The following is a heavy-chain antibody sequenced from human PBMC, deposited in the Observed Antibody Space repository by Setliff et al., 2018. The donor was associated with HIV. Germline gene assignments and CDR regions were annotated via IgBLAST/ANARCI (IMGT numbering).Heavy chain of an antibody. Sequence: SLKISCAASGFTFSGYGMYWVRQAPGKGLEWVAFIRYDGDNKYYADSVKGRFTISRDNSKNTLYLQMNSLRAKDAAVYYCAKAFGYCSGGSCPVLMDVWGKGTTVTVSS. D-gene: IGHD2-15*01. CDR2: IRYDGDNK. CDR3: AKAFGYCSGGSCPVLMDV. V-gene: IGHV3-30*02. CDR1: GFTFSGYG. J-gene: IGHJ6*03.